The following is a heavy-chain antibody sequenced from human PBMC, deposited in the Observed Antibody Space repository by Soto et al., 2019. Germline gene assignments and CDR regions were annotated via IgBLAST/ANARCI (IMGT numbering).Heavy chain of an antibody. Sequence: QLQLQESGPGQVRPSETLSLTCIVSGVSVRSYTWSWVRQPANKGLEWVGRVFSIVSATYNPSLKSRVTITMDTPENRISLKLDSVTAADAGVYYCARDGMTTGDTWGPGTAVTVSS. CDR2: VFSIVSA. CDR3: ARDGMTTGDT. D-gene: IGHD2-21*02. CDR1: GVSVRSYT. V-gene: IGHV4-4*07. J-gene: IGHJ4*02.